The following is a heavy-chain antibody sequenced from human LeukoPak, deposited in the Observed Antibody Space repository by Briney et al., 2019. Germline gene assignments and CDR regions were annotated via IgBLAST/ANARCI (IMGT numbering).Heavy chain of an antibody. CDR2: ITSSGTYT. CDR3: AELGITMIGGV. D-gene: IGHD3-10*02. V-gene: IGHV3-21*01. CDR1: GFTFSNYN. Sequence: GGSLRLSCADSGFTFSNYNMNWVRQAPGKAMEWVSSITSSGTYTFYADSVKGRFTISRDNAKNSLYLQMNSLRAEDTAVYYCAELGITMIGGVWGKGTTVTVSS. J-gene: IGHJ6*04.